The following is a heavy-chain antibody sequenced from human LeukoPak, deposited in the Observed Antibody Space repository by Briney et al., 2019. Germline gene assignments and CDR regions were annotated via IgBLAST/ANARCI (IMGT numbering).Heavy chain of an antibody. Sequence: GGSLRLSCAASGFTFSSYEMNWVRQAPGKGLEWVSYISSSGSTIYYADSVKGRFTISRDNAKNSLYLQMNSLRAEDTAVYYCAREWYSSSWYYFDYWGQGTLSPSPQ. V-gene: IGHV3-48*03. CDR3: AREWYSSSWYYFDY. CDR2: ISSSGSTI. J-gene: IGHJ4*02. CDR1: GFTFSSYE. D-gene: IGHD6-13*01.